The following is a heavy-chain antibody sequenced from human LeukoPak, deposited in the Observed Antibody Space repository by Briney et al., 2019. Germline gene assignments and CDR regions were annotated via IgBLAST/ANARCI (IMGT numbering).Heavy chain of an antibody. V-gene: IGHV1-46*01. CDR2: INPSGRST. CDR1: GYTFTTYY. CDR3: ARDPWGRGYCSTTSCQNLGGNDAFDI. D-gene: IGHD2-2*01. J-gene: IGHJ3*02. Sequence: ASVKVSCKASGYTFTTYYMHWVRQAPGQGLEWMGIINPSGRSTSYAQKFQGRVTMTRDTSTSTVYMELSSLRSEDTAVYYCARDPWGRGYCSTTSCQNLGGNDAFDIWGQGTMVTVSS.